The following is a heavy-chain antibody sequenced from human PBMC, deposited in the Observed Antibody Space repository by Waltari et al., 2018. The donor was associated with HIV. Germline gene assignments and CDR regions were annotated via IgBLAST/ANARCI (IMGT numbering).Heavy chain of an antibody. Sequence: QVQLQESGPGLVKPSQTLSLTCTVSGGSISSGSYYWSWIRQPAGKGLEWIGRIYTSGSTNYNPSLKSRVTISVDTSKNQFSLKLSSVTAADTAVYYCASTNGWLQRYSSYYFDYWGQGTLVTVSS. CDR3: ASTNGWLQRYSSYYFDY. J-gene: IGHJ4*02. V-gene: IGHV4-61*02. D-gene: IGHD5-12*01. CDR2: IYTSGST. CDR1: GGSISSGSYY.